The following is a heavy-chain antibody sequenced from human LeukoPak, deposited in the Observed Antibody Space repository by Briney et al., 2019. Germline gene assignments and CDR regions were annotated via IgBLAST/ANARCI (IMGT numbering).Heavy chain of an antibody. CDR1: GGSISSGGYY. Sequence: SETLSLTCTVSGGSISSGGYYWSWIRQLPGKGLDWIGYMSYSGSTSYNPSLKSRVIISVDTSKNQLSLKLSSVTAADTAVYYCAREGYNRLDYWGQGTLVTVSS. J-gene: IGHJ4*02. CDR3: AREGYNRLDY. V-gene: IGHV4-31*03. D-gene: IGHD5-24*01. CDR2: MSYSGST.